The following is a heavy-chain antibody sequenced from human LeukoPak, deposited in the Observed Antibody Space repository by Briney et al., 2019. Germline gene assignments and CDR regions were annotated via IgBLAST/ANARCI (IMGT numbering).Heavy chain of an antibody. CDR3: ATVGGSYYGSHFDY. CDR2: FDPEDGET. V-gene: IGHV1-24*01. D-gene: IGHD1-26*01. CDR1: GYTLTELS. Sequence: ASVTVSCKVSGYTLTELSMHWVRQAPGKGLEWMGGFDPEDGETIYAQKFQGRVTMTEDTSTDTAYMELSSLRSEDTAVYYCATVGGSYYGSHFDYWGQGTLVTVSS. J-gene: IGHJ4*02.